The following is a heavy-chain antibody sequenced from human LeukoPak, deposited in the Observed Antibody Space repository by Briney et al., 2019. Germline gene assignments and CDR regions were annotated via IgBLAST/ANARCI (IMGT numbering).Heavy chain of an antibody. Sequence: PGGPLRLSCAPSGFSFSPNGMPWAPQVPGKGLVWVSRIDSDGSSAGYADSVMGRFTISRDNAKNTLYLQMNSLRAEDTAVYYCARGGVSPPFDYWGQGTQVTVSS. CDR2: IDSDGSSA. D-gene: IGHD3-3*01. CDR1: GFSFSPNG. J-gene: IGHJ4*02. V-gene: IGHV3-74*01. CDR3: ARGGVSPPFDY.